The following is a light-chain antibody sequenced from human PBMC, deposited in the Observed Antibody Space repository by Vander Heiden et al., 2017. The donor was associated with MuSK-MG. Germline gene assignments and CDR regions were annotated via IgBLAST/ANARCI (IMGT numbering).Light chain of an antibody. CDR1: QSISSY. CDR2: AAS. CDR3: QHRDSTPFP. V-gene: IGKV1-39*01. Sequence: ITPSPSSLSASVGDKVTITCLASQSISSYLNWYDQKPGKAPKILIYAASSLKSGVQSRFSGSGSGTDFTLTISSLQREDFATYYCQHRDSTPFPFGHGTKVDIK. J-gene: IGKJ3*01.